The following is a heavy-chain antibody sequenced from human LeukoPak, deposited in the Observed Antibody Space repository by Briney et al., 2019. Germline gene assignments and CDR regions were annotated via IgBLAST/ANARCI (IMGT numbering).Heavy chain of an antibody. CDR1: GFTFSSQS. D-gene: IGHD5-18*01. V-gene: IGHV3-21*01. CDR3: AREQISAPIQLWPHDAFDI. Sequence: GGSLRLSCAASGFTFSSQSMTWLRQAPGKGLEWVSSISSSSNYIYYADSVKGRFTISRDNAKNSLYLQMNSLRAEDTAVYYCAREQISAPIQLWPHDAFDIWGQGTMVTVSS. J-gene: IGHJ3*02. CDR2: ISSSSNYI.